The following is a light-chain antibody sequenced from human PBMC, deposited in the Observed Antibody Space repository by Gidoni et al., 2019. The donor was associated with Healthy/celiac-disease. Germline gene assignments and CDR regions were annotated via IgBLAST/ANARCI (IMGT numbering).Light chain of an antibody. CDR2: AAS. V-gene: IGKV1-39*01. CDR3: QQSYSTPWLT. Sequence: DMQLTQSPSSLSASVGDRVTITCRGSESIGSSLTWYHRQPGQAPKLLIYAASSLQSGVPSRFSGSGSGTDVTLTISILQPVDFATYYFQQSYSTPWLTFGGGTKVEIK. J-gene: IGKJ4*01. CDR1: ESIGSS.